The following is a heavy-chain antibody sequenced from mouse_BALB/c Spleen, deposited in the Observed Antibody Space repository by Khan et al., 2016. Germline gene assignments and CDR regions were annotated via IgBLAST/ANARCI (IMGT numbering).Heavy chain of an antibody. V-gene: IGHV14-3*02. D-gene: IGHD2-14*01. CDR3: AIGRTAFAY. CDR2: IDPANGNT. Sequence: VQLKESGAELVKPGASVKLSCTASGFNIKDTYMHWVKQRPEQGLEWIGRIDPANGNTKYDPKFQGKATITADTSSNTAYLQLSSRTSEDTAVYYCAIGRTAFAYWGQGTLVTVSA. J-gene: IGHJ3*01. CDR1: GFNIKDTY.